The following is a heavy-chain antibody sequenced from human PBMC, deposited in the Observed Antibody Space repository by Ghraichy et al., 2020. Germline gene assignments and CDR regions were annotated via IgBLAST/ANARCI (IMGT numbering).Heavy chain of an antibody. CDR3: AKDFAQWLDSYWYFDL. V-gene: IGHV3-23*01. CDR2: ISGSGGRT. D-gene: IGHD6-19*01. J-gene: IGHJ2*01. Sequence: WNTAISGSGGRTYYADSVKGRFTISRDNSKNTLYLQMNSLRAEDTAVYYCAKDFAQWLDSYWYFDLWGCGTLGTLSS.